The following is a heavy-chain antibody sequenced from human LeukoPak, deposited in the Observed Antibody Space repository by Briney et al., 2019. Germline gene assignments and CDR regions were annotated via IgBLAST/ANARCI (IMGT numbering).Heavy chain of an antibody. Sequence: GRSLRLSCAASGFTFSSYAMHWVRQAPGKGLEWVAVISYDGSNKYYADSVKGRFTISRDNSENTLYLQMNSLRAEDTAVYYCARDVPPIVLGYYYDSSGGTFQHWGQGTLVTVSS. CDR3: ARDVPPIVLGYYYDSSGGTFQH. CDR2: ISYDGSNK. J-gene: IGHJ1*01. V-gene: IGHV3-30-3*01. CDR1: GFTFSSYA. D-gene: IGHD3-22*01.